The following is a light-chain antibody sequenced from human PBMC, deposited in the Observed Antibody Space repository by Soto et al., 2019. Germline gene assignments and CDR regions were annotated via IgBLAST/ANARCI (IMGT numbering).Light chain of an antibody. CDR1: QSISNY. Sequence: IQMTQSPSSLSASVGDRVIITCGASQSISNYLNWYQRKPGKAPKLLIHAASRLQSGVPSRFSGSGSGTDFTLTISSLQPEDFATYDCQQSYSTPRTFGQGTKVDIK. V-gene: IGKV1-39*01. CDR2: AAS. J-gene: IGKJ1*01. CDR3: QQSYSTPRT.